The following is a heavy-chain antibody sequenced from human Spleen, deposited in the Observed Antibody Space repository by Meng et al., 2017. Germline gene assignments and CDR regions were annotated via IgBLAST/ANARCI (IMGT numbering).Heavy chain of an antibody. V-gene: IGHV3-66*02. CDR1: GFTVSSNY. CDR2: IYSGGST. D-gene: IGHD6-13*01. J-gene: IGHJ4*02. Sequence: GESLKISCAASGFTVSSNYMSWVRQAPGKGLEWVSVIYSGGSTYYADSVKGRFTISSDNSKNTLYLQMNSLRAEDTAVYYCARAAAGPIRTDYWGQGTLVTVSS. CDR3: ARAAAGPIRTDY.